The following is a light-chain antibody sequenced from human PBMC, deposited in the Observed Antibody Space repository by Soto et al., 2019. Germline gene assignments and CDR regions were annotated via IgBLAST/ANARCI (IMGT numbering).Light chain of an antibody. CDR3: QLYKDYASMFT. Sequence: DIQMTQSPSTLSASVGDRVTITCRASQSVSWWLAWYQQKPGTAPKLLIFDASKLQSGVPSRFSGSGSGKEFTLTNSCLPPDDFESYYCQLYKDYASMFTFGQGNKLEVK. V-gene: IGKV1-5*01. CDR1: QSVSWW. J-gene: IGKJ2*01. CDR2: DAS.